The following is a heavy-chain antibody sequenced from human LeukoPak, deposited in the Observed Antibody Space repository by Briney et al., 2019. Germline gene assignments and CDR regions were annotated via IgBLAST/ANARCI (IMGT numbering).Heavy chain of an antibody. J-gene: IGHJ4*02. CDR3: AKKYGSGSYYFDY. CDR1: GFTFSIYA. Sequence: GGSLRLSCVASGFTFSIYAMSWVRQAPGKGLEWVSAITGSGDSTYYADSVRGRFSFSRDNSKNTLYLQMNNLRAEDTAVYYCAKKYGSGSYYFDYWGQGTLVTVSS. CDR2: ITGSGDST. D-gene: IGHD3-10*01. V-gene: IGHV3-23*01.